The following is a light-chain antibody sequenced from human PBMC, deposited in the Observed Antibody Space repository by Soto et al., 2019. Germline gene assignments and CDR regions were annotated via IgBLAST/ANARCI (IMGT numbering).Light chain of an antibody. J-gene: IGKJ4*01. CDR2: DGT. V-gene: IGKV1-33*01. Sequence: DTRLTQSPSSLSASVGDRVTITCQASQHISDYLNWYQQKPGKAPKLLIYDGTKLETGVPSRFSGSGSGTDFTFTISSLQPEDVATYYCQQYDNLSLTFGGGTKVEIK. CDR1: QHISDY. CDR3: QQYDNLSLT.